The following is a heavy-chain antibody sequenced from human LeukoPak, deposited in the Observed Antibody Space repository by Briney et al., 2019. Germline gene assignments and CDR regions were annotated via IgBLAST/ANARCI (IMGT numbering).Heavy chain of an antibody. CDR2: IYHSGST. D-gene: IGHD5/OR15-5a*01. Sequence: PSETPSLTCTVSGYSISSGYYWGWIRQPPGKGLEWIGSIYHSGSTYYNPSLKSRVTISVDTSKNQFSLKLSSVTAADTAVYYCARGIYRFDPWGQGTLVTVSS. CDR3: ARGIYRFDP. CDR1: GYSISSGYY. J-gene: IGHJ5*02. V-gene: IGHV4-38-2*02.